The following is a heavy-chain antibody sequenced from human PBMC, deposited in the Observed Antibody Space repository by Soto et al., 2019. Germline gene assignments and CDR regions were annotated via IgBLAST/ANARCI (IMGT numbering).Heavy chain of an antibody. Sequence: PGGSLRLSCAASGFTFSSYAMHWVRQAPGKGLEWVAVISYDGSNKYYADSVKGRFTISRDNSKNTLYLQMNSLRAEDTAVYYCAREGVVVVAATPLPLLYWGQGTLVTVSS. CDR1: GFTFSSYA. V-gene: IGHV3-30-3*01. CDR2: ISYDGSNK. CDR3: AREGVVVVAATPLPLLY. J-gene: IGHJ4*02. D-gene: IGHD2-15*01.